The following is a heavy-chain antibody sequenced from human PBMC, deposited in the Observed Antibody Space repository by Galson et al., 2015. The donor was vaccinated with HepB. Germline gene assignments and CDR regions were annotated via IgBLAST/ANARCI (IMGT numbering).Heavy chain of an antibody. D-gene: IGHD3-22*01. CDR3: ASEEQRNYYDSSGYYGDSYYYGMDV. CDR2: INSDGSST. J-gene: IGHJ6*02. V-gene: IGHV3-74*01. CDR1: GFTFSSYW. Sequence: SLRLSCAASGFTFSSYWMHWVRQAPGKGLVWVSRINSDGSSTSYADSVKGRFTISRDNAKNTLYLQMNSLRAEDTAVYYCASEEQRNYYDSSGYYGDSYYYGMDVWGQGTTVTVSS.